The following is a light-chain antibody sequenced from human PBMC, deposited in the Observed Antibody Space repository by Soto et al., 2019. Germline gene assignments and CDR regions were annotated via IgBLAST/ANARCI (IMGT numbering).Light chain of an antibody. CDR2: EDN. Sequence: LTQPHSVSESPGKTVTISCTRSSGSIASNYVQWYQQRPGSAPTTVIYEDNQRPSGVPDRFSGSIDSSSNSASLTISGLKTEDEADYYCQSYDSNPRVFGGGTKLTVL. J-gene: IGLJ2*01. CDR3: QSYDSNPRV. V-gene: IGLV6-57*03. CDR1: SGSIASNY.